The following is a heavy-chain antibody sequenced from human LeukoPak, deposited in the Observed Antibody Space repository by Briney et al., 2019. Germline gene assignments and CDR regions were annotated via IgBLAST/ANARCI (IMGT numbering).Heavy chain of an antibody. Sequence: SETLSLTCTVSGGSISSYYWSWIRQPPGKGLEWIGYIYYSGSTNYNPSLKSRVTISVDTSKNQFSLKLSSVTAADTAVYYCAGDDYGGNKRADYWGQGTLVTVSS. V-gene: IGHV4-59*01. D-gene: IGHD4-23*01. CDR3: AGDDYGGNKRADY. J-gene: IGHJ4*02. CDR1: GGSISSYY. CDR2: IYYSGST.